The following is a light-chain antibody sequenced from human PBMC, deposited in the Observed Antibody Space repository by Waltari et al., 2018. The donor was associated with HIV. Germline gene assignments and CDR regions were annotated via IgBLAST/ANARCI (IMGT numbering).Light chain of an antibody. CDR3: MQALQTPWT. J-gene: IGKJ1*01. CDR1: LSLLHSNGYNY. CDR2: LGS. V-gene: IGKV2-28*01. Sequence: DIVMTQSPLSLSVTPGEPASISCRSGLSLLHSNGYNYLDWYLQKPGQSPQLLIYLGSNRASGVPDRFTGSGSGTDFTLKISRVEAEDVGVYYFMQALQTPWTFGQGTKVEIK.